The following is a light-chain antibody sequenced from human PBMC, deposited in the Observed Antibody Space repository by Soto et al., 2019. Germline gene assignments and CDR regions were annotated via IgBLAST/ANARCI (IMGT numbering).Light chain of an antibody. CDR1: RSDVGAYNY. V-gene: IGLV2-11*01. CDR3: SSYAGSDTWV. Sequence: QSALTQPRSVSGSPGQSVTISCSGTRSDVGAYNYVSWYQQYSGKAPKLLIHDVSQRPSGVPDRFSGSKSGNTASLTISGLQGDDEGDYYCSSYAGSDTWVFGGGTKVTVL. CDR2: DVS. J-gene: IGLJ3*02.